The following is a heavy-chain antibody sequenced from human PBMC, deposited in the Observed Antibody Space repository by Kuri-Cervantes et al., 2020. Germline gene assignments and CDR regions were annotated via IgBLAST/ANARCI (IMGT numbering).Heavy chain of an antibody. D-gene: IGHD1-26*01. Sequence: ASVKVSCKASGYTFTGYYMHWVRQAPGQGLEWMGIINPSGGSTSYAQKFQGRVTMTRDTSTSTVYMELSSLRSEDTAVYYCARLSEYSGSNSENWFDPWGQGTLVTVSS. CDR2: INPSGGST. CDR1: GYTFTGYY. J-gene: IGHJ5*02. CDR3: ARLSEYSGSNSENWFDP. V-gene: IGHV1-46*01.